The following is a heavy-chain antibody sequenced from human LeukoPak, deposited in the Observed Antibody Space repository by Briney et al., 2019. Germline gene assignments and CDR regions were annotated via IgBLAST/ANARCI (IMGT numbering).Heavy chain of an antibody. CDR1: GGSVTSATYY. CDR2: IYYSGST. Sequence: SETLSLTCTVSGGSVTSATYYWGWIRQPPGKGLEWIGSIYYSGSTNYNPSLKSRVTISVDTSKNQFSLKLSSVTAADTAVYYCARLGGYCGGDCFNWFDPWGQGTLVTVSS. V-gene: IGHV4-39*07. CDR3: ARLGGYCGGDCFNWFDP. J-gene: IGHJ5*02. D-gene: IGHD2-21*02.